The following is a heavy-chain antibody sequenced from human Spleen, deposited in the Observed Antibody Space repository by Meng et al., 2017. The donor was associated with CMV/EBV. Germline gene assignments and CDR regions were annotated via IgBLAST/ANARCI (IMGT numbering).Heavy chain of an antibody. CDR1: GGTFRSNA. Sequence: KASGGTFRSNAISLVRQAPGQGLEWMGGIIAIFHTTNYAQKFQGRVTITMDEFPSTAFLELSGLRSEDTAVYYCAEAKGYSGYDFVEWGQGTLVTVSS. CDR2: IIAIFHTT. J-gene: IGHJ1*01. CDR3: AEAKGYSGYDFVE. V-gene: IGHV1-69*05. D-gene: IGHD5-12*01.